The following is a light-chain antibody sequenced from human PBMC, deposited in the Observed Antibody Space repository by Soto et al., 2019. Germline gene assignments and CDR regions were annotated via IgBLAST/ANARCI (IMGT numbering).Light chain of an antibody. CDR1: QSLRHSDGRTY. CDR2: EVS. V-gene: IGKV2D-29*01. CDR3: MQTIQLPLT. J-gene: IGKJ4*01. Sequence: IVLTQTPLSLSVTPGQPASISCKSSQSLRHSDGRTYVYWYVQRPGQPPQLLIYEVSNRFSGVPDRFGGSGAGTDFTREISPVEAEDAGIYYCMQTIQLPLTFGGGTKGDIK.